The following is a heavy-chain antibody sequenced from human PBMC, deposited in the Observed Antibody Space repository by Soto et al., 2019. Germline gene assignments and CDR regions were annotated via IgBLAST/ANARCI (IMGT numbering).Heavy chain of an antibody. CDR1: GGTFSSYA. D-gene: IGHD3-22*01. CDR3: AREYYYDSSGYLAGLDY. Sequence: QVQLVQSGAEVKKPGSSVKVSCKASGGTFSSYAISWVRQAPGQGLEWMGGIIPIFGTANYAQKFQGRVTITADESTSTAYMELSSLRSEDTAAYYCAREYYYDSSGYLAGLDYWGQGTLVTVSS. CDR2: IIPIFGTA. J-gene: IGHJ4*02. V-gene: IGHV1-69*01.